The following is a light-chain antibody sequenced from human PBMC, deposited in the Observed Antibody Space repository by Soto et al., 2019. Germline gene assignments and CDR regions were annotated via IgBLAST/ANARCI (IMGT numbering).Light chain of an antibody. J-gene: IGKJ1*01. CDR2: GAS. V-gene: IGKV1-5*01. Sequence: DIQMTQSPSTLSASVGDRVIITCRASQSISRWLAWYQQKPGKAPKLLIYGASSLEKGVPSRFSGSGSGTEYPLTISSLQPHDFATYYRPQAQPYHIWSFGHGSKVDIK. CDR3: PQAQPYHIWS. CDR1: QSISRW.